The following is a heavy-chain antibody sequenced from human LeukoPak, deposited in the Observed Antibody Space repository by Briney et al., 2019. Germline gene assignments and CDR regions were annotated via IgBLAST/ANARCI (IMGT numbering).Heavy chain of an antibody. CDR3: ARDTPKETYYDFWSGYQGYYYMDV. D-gene: IGHD3-3*01. Sequence: SETLSLTCTVSGGSISSYYWSWIRQPPGKELEWIGYIYYSGSTNYNPSLKSRVTISVDTSKNQFSLKLSSVTAADTAVYYCARDTPKETYYDFWSGYQGYYYMDVWGKGTTVTVSS. CDR1: GGSISSYY. J-gene: IGHJ6*03. CDR2: IYYSGST. V-gene: IGHV4-59*01.